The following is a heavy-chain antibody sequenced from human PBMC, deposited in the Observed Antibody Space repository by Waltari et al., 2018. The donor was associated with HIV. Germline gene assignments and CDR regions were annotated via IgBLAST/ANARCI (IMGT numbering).Heavy chain of an antibody. CDR2: IDHSGST. V-gene: IGHV4-34*02. J-gene: IGHJ1*01. D-gene: IGHD3-3*01. CDR1: GGSVTAYY. Sequence: QVQLQQWGTGLLMPSETLPPTCAVSGGSVTAYYSPWIRDSPGNGLEWIGEIDHSGSTNYNPSLKSRVTISVDASKNQFSLKLTSVTAADTGLYYCARGPHTSIFGVVKYFQPWGQGTLVIVSS. CDR3: ARGPHTSIFGVVKYFQP.